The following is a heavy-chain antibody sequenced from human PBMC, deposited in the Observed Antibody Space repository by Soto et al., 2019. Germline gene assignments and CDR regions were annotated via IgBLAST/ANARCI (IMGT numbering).Heavy chain of an antibody. CDR1: GGSLSSYY. V-gene: IGHV4-59*01. J-gene: IGHJ6*03. D-gene: IGHD2-15*01. Sequence: PSETLSLTCTVSGGSLSSYYWSWIRQPPGKGLEWIGYIYYSGSTNYNPSLKSRVTISVDTSKNQFSLKLSSVTAADTAVYYCARDSPPLSYCSVCSCFPLGFYMDVWGKGTTVTVSS. CDR2: IYYSGST. CDR3: ARDSPPLSYCSVCSCFPLGFYMDV.